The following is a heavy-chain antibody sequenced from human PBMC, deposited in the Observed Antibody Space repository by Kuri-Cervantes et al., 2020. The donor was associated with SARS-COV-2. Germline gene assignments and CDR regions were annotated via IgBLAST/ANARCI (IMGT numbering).Heavy chain of an antibody. CDR1: GGSIGRRNYY. CDR2: ICYSGNT. CDR3: ATGYSSRGGFDP. D-gene: IGHD6-13*01. V-gene: IGHV4-39*01. Sequence: SETLSLTCTVSGGSIGRRNYYWGWIRQPPGKGLEWIGNICYSGNTYYNPSLRSRVTISEDTSKNQFSLRLSSVTAADTAVYYCATGYSSRGGFDPWGQGTLVTVSS. J-gene: IGHJ5*02.